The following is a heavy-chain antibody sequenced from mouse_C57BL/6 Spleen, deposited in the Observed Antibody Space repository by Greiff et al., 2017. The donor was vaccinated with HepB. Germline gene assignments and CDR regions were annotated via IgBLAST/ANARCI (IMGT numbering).Heavy chain of an antibody. D-gene: IGHD2-3*01. CDR1: GYTFTSYW. Sequence: EVKLMESGTVLARPGASVKMSCKTSGYTFTSYWMHWVKQRPGQGLEWIGAIYPGNSDTSYNQKFKGKAKLTAVTSASTAYMELSSLTNEDSAVYYCTREDDGYYGGFAYWGQGTLVTVSA. CDR3: TREDDGYYGGFAY. V-gene: IGHV1-5*01. J-gene: IGHJ3*01. CDR2: IYPGNSDT.